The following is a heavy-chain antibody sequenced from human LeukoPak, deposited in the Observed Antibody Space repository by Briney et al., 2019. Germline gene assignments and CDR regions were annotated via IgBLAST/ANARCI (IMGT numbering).Heavy chain of an antibody. CDR3: ARGAWDSSGYYVYYFDY. V-gene: IGHV4-59*12. CDR1: GGSISSYY. CDR2: IYYSGST. D-gene: IGHD3-22*01. J-gene: IGHJ4*02. Sequence: PSETLSLTCTATGGSISSYYWSWSRQPPGKGLAWLGYIYYSGSTNYNPSLTSRVTISVDTSKYQFSLKLSSVIAADTAVYYCARGAWDSSGYYVYYFDYWGQGTLVTVSS.